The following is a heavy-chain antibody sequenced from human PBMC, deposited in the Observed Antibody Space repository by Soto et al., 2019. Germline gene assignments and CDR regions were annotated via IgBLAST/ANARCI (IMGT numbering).Heavy chain of an antibody. CDR2: IYYSGST. D-gene: IGHD2-15*01. J-gene: IGHJ3*02. V-gene: IGHV4-59*01. Sequence: PSETLSLTCTVSGGSISSYYWSWIRQPPGKRLEWIGYIYYSGSTNYNPSLKSRVTISVDTSKNQFSLKLSSVTAADTAVYYCAGGRTYCSAGSCYGDACDIWCQGTRVTVSS. CDR3: AGGRTYCSAGSCYGDACDI. CDR1: GGSISSYY.